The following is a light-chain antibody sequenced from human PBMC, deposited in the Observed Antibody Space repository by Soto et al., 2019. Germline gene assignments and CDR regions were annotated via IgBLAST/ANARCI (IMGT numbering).Light chain of an antibody. CDR2: ETS. V-gene: IGKV3-20*01. CDR3: QQFGTSPLWT. Sequence: TQSPATVSVSLGERVTLSCLASQSVSGNLAWYQQKPGQAPRLLMYETSTRATGIPDRFSGSGSGTDFTLTISRLEPEDFAVYFCQQFGTSPLWTFGQGTKVDIK. J-gene: IGKJ1*01. CDR1: QSVSGN.